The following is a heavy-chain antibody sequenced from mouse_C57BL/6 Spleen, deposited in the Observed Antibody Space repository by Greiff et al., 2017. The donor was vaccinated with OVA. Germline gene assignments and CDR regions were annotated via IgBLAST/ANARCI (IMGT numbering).Heavy chain of an antibody. J-gene: IGHJ3*01. CDR2: INPNNGGT. CDR1: GYTFTDYY. D-gene: IGHD1-1*01. CDR3: ACYYGSSPAWFAY. V-gene: IGHV1-26*01. Sequence: VQLQQSGPELVKPGASVKISCKASGYTFTDYYMNWVKQSHGKSLEWIGDINPNNGGTSYNQKFKGKATLTVDRSSSTAYMELRSLTSEDSAVYNCACYYGSSPAWFAYWGQGTLVTVSA.